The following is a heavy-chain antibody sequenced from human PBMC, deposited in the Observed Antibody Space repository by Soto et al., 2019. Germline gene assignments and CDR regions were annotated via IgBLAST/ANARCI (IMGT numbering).Heavy chain of an antibody. V-gene: IGHV5-51*01. CDR1: GFIFTNYW. Sequence: GESLKISCKASGFIFTNYWIGWVRQLPGKGLEWMGIIYPGDSDTKNSPSFQGQVTMSVDKSISTAYLQWSSLKASDTAIYYCARAAGIVGGAFDIWGKGTMVTVS. CDR3: ARAAGIVGGAFDI. J-gene: IGHJ3*02. D-gene: IGHD1-26*01. CDR2: IYPGDSDT.